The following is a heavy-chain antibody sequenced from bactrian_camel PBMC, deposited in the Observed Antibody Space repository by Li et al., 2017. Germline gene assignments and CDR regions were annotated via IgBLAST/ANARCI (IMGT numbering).Heavy chain of an antibody. CDR2: IDSYSRSL. J-gene: IGHJ4*01. V-gene: IGHV3S40*01. D-gene: IGHD4*01. Sequence: VQLVESGGGLVQPGGSLRLSCAASGFSFGDSSMRWIRQAPGKGFEWVSSIDSYSRSLNYGDSVKGRFTISKDNAKNTLYLQMNSLKPEDTAVYYCAAPPSYSSAFGYWGQGTQVTVS. CDR3: AAPPSYSSAFGY. CDR1: GFSFGDSS.